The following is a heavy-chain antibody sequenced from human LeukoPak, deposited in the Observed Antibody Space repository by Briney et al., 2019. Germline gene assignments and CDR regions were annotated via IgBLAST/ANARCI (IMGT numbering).Heavy chain of an antibody. V-gene: IGHV1-46*01. CDR3: ASISSSSWYSEYYYYMDV. CDR2: INPSGGST. CDR1: GYTFTGYY. J-gene: IGHJ6*03. Sequence: ASVKVSCKASGYTFTGYYIHWVRQAPGQGLECMGIINPSGGSTSYAQKFQGRVTMTRDMSTSTVYMELSSLRSEDTAVYYCASISSSSWYSEYYYYMDVRGKGTTVTVSS. D-gene: IGHD6-13*01.